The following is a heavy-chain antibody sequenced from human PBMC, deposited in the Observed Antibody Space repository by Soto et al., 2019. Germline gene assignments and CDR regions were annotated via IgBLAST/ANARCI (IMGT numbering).Heavy chain of an antibody. Sequence: ASVKVSCKASGYTFTSYYMHWVRQAPGQGLEWMGIINPSGGSTSYAQKFQGRVTMTRDTSTSTVYMELSSLRSEDTAVYYCARDYDSSGYPRYYFDYWGQGTLVTAPQ. J-gene: IGHJ4*02. CDR3: ARDYDSSGYPRYYFDY. V-gene: IGHV1-46*01. CDR2: INPSGGST. D-gene: IGHD3-22*01. CDR1: GYTFTSYY.